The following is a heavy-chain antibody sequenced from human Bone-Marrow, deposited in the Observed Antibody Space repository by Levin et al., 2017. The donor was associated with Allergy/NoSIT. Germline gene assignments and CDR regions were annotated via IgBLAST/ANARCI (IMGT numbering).Heavy chain of an antibody. Sequence: SETLSLTCTVSGGSISSSTWWSWVRQSPGKGLEWIGEIYHGGRTNYNPSLKSRVSRSVDKSKSQFSLKLNSVTAADTAVYSGARAPLDYGTNCGHYWSQGTLVTVSS. J-gene: IGHJ4*02. CDR2: IYHGGRT. CDR3: ARAPLDYGTNCGHY. V-gene: IGHV4-4*02. D-gene: IGHD4-17*01. CDR1: GGSISSSTW.